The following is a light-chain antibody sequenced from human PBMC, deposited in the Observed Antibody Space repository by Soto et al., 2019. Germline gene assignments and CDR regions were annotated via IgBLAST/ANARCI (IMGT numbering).Light chain of an antibody. CDR3: ARYDTLPGT. Sequence: DIQMTQSPISLSASVGDRVTITCRASQGISNYVAWYQQKPGKVPSLLIYAASMLQSGVPSRFSGSGSGTDFTLTISSLQPEDVATYYCARYDTLPGTFGPGNKVDI. J-gene: IGKJ3*01. CDR1: QGISNY. V-gene: IGKV1-27*01. CDR2: AAS.